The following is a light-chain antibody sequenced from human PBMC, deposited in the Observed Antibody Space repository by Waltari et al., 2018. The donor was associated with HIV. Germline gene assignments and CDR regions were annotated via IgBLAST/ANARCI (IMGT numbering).Light chain of an antibody. J-gene: IGLJ3*02. CDR3: SSYTSSSALEVV. CDR1: SSDVGGYDF. Sequence: QSALTQPASVSGSLGQSITIPCPGTSSDVGGYDFVSWSQQHPGRAPKLLIYDVSNRPSGVSNRFSGSKSGNTASLTISGLQAEDEADYHCSSYTSSSALEVVFGGGTTLTVL. CDR2: DVS. V-gene: IGLV2-14*01.